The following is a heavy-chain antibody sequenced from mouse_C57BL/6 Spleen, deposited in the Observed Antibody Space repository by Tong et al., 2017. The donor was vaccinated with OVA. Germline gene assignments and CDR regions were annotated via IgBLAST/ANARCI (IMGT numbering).Heavy chain of an antibody. J-gene: IGHJ2*01. D-gene: IGHD1-1*01. Sequence: EVQLQESGGGLVKPGGSLKLSCAASGFTFSDYGMHWVRQAPEKGLEWVAYISSGSSTIYYADTVKGRFTISRDNAKNTLFLQMTSLRSEDTAMYYCKAYYYGSRGYFDYWGQGTTLTVSS. CDR1: GFTFSDYG. CDR3: KAYYYGSRGYFDY. CDR2: ISSGSSTI. V-gene: IGHV5-17*01.